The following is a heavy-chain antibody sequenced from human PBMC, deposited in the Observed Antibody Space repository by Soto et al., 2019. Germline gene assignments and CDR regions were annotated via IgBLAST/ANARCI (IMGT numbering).Heavy chain of an antibody. Sequence: QVQLQESGPGLVKPSGTLSLTCAVSGGSIISSNWWNWVRQPPGKGLEWIGEIFHSGTTNYSPSPTSRVTISVAESKNQFSLKLTSVTAADTAVYYCARGYGTYYHAFDIWGQGTMVTVSS. D-gene: IGHD1-26*01. V-gene: IGHV4-4*02. J-gene: IGHJ3*02. CDR1: GGSIISSNW. CDR2: IFHSGTT. CDR3: ARGYGTYYHAFDI.